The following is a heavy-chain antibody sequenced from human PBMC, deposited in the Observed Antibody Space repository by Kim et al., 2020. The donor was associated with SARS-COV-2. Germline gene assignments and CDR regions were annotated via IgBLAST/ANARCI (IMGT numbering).Heavy chain of an antibody. Sequence: SETLSLTCTVSGGSISSSSYYWGWIRQPPGKGLEWIGSIYYSGSTYYNPSLKSRVTISVDTSKNQFSLRLSSVTAADTAVYYCARHSSSWDYWGQGTLVT. CDR2: IYYSGST. CDR3: ARHSSSWDY. CDR1: GGSISSSSYY. J-gene: IGHJ4*02. D-gene: IGHD6-13*01. V-gene: IGHV4-39*01.